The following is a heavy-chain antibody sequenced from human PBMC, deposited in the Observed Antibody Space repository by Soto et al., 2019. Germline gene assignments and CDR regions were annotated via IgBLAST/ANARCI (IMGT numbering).Heavy chain of an antibody. CDR2: INAGNGNT. D-gene: IGHD6-19*01. Sequence: QVQLVQSGAEVKKPGASVKVSCKASGYTFTSYAIHWVRQAPGQRLEWMGWINAGNGNTKYSQKFQDRLTITRDTSASTAYMELSSLRSEDTAVYYCARDLGGWPDYWGQGTLVTVSS. J-gene: IGHJ4*02. CDR1: GYTFTSYA. CDR3: ARDLGGWPDY. V-gene: IGHV1-3*01.